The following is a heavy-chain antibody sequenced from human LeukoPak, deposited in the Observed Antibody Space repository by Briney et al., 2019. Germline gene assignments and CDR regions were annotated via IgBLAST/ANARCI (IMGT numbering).Heavy chain of an antibody. J-gene: IGHJ4*02. CDR3: ARYYYDSSGYYYFDY. CDR1: GFTVSSNY. D-gene: IGHD3-22*01. CDR2: IYSGGST. V-gene: IGHV3-66*01. Sequence: GGSLRLSCAASGFTVSSNYMSWVRQALGRGLEWVSVIYSGGSTYYADSVKGRFTISRDNSKNTLYLQMNSLRAEDTAVYYCARYYYDSSGYYYFDYWGQGTLVTVSS.